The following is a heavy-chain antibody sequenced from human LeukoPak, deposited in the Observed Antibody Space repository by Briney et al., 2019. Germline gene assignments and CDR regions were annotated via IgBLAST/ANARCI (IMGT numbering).Heavy chain of an antibody. CDR3: ARGQYSPDY. V-gene: IGHV3-33*01. D-gene: IGHD2-15*01. Sequence: GVSLRLFCAASGFTFSSYGMHWVRQAPGKGLEEVAVIWYDGSNKYYTDSVKGRFTISRDNSKNTLYLQMNSLRAEDTAVYYCARGQYSPDYWGQGTLVTVSS. CDR1: GFTFSSYG. CDR2: IWYDGSNK. J-gene: IGHJ4*02.